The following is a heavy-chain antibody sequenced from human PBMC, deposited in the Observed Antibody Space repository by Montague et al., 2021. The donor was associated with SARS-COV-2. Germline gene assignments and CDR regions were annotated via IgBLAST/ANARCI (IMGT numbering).Heavy chain of an antibody. V-gene: IGHV4-39*07. CDR1: VGSISSNNCY. Sequence: TLSLTCTVSVGSISSNNCYWGWIRQPPGKALEWIGSIYYSGSXYYNPSLKSRVTMSVDTSENQFSLKLSSVTAADTAVYYCARDGFYYDRSGPSNFDYWGQGTLVTVSS. D-gene: IGHD3-22*01. J-gene: IGHJ4*02. CDR3: ARDGFYYDRSGPSNFDY. CDR2: IYYSGSX.